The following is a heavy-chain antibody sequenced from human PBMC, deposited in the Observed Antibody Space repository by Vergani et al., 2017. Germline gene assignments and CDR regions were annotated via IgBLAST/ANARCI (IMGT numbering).Heavy chain of an antibody. Sequence: QMQLVQSGPEVKKPGTSVKVSCKASGFTFTNSAMQWVRQARGQRLEWIGWIVVDSGNTNYAQKFQERVTITRDMSTSTAYMELSSLNSEDTAVYYCARGRGRYQLLVYFQHWGQGTLVTVSS. CDR1: GFTFTNSA. V-gene: IGHV1-58*02. CDR2: IVVDSGNT. CDR3: ARGRGRYQLLVYFQH. J-gene: IGHJ1*01. D-gene: IGHD2-2*01.